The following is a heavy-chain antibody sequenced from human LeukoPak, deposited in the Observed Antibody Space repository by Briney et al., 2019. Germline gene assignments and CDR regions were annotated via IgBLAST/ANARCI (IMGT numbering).Heavy chain of an antibody. Sequence: GGSLRLSCAASGFTFSRYWMHWVRQAPGKGLVWVSRINSDGSSTNYADSVKGRFTISRDNSENTLYLQMNSLRGEDTAVYYCAKGGSPSCYSSSGYWGQGTLVTVSS. CDR1: GFTFSRYW. V-gene: IGHV3-74*01. J-gene: IGHJ4*02. D-gene: IGHD2-2*01. CDR3: AKGGSPSCYSSSGY. CDR2: INSDGSST.